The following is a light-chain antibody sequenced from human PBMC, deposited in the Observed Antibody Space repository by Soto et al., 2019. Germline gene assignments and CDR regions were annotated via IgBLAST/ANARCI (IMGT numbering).Light chain of an antibody. V-gene: IGLV2-14*01. CDR3: SSYTTNNAHV. J-gene: IGLJ2*01. CDR2: EVF. Sequence: QSALTQPASVSASPGQSISISCTGTSNDIGAFDYVSWYQQHPGKAPKLIIFEVFNRPSGVSTRFSGSKSGSTASLTIPGLQAEDEADYFCSSYTTNNAHVFGGGTKLTVL. CDR1: SNDIGAFDY.